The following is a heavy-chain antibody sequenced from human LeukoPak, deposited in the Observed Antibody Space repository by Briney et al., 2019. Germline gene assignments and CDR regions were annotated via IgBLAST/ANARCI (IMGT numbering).Heavy chain of an antibody. CDR3: ARGRRDYGGNPSYYFDY. CDR1: GGSISSYY. Sequence: SETLSLTCTVSGGSISSYYWSWIRQPPGKGLEWIGYIYYSGSTNYNPSLKSRVTISVDTSKNQFSLKLSSVTAADTAVYYCARGRRDYGGNPSYYFDYWGQGTLVTVSS. D-gene: IGHD4-23*01. J-gene: IGHJ4*02. V-gene: IGHV4-59*01. CDR2: IYYSGST.